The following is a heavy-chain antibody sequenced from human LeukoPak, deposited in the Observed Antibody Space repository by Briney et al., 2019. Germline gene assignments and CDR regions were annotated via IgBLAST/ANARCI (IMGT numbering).Heavy chain of an antibody. CDR1: EFSVGSNY. Sequence: QTGGSLRLSCAASEFSVGSNYMTWVRQAPGKGLEWVSLIYSGGSTYYADSVKGRFTISRDNSKNTLYLQMNSLRAEDTAVYYCAKDSLGYCSSTSCYAFYYYYYMDVWGKGTTVTISS. V-gene: IGHV3-66*01. J-gene: IGHJ6*03. CDR2: IYSGGST. CDR3: AKDSLGYCSSTSCYAFYYYYYMDV. D-gene: IGHD2-2*01.